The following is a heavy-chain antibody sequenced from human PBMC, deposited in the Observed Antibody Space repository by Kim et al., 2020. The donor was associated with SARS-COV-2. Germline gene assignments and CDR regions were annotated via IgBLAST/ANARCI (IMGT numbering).Heavy chain of an antibody. CDR2: VNNNNNP. CDR1: GFTFSRRA. Sequence: GGSLRLSCAASGFTFSRRAMSWVRQVPGKGLEWIASVNNNNNPYYADSVKGRFTVSRDITKDTLYLQMNSLRADDTALYYCAKDHPRSGWPTFASWGQGT. J-gene: IGHJ4*02. D-gene: IGHD6-19*01. CDR3: AKDHPRSGWPTFAS. V-gene: IGHV3-23*05.